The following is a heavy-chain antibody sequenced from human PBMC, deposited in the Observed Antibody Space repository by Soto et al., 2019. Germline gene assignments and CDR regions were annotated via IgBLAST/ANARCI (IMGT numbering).Heavy chain of an antibody. D-gene: IGHD4-4*01. V-gene: IGHV3-30-3*01. Sequence: QVQLVESGGGVVQPGRSLRLSCAASGFTFSSYAMHWVRQAPGKGLEWVAVISYDGSNKYYADSVKGRFTISRDNSKNTLYLQINSLRAKDTAVYYCARPLWRNDYNWGYFDLWGRGTLVTVSS. CDR1: GFTFSSYA. J-gene: IGHJ2*01. CDR2: ISYDGSNK. CDR3: ARPLWRNDYNWGYFDL.